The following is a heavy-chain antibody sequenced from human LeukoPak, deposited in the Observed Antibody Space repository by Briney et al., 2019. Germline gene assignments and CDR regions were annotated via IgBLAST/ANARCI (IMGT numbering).Heavy chain of an antibody. V-gene: IGHV4-4*07. J-gene: IGHJ5*02. CDR3: ARVGYSYGLAGPYNWFDP. Sequence: PSETLSLTCTVSGGSISSYYWSWIRQPAGKGLEWIGRIYTSGSTNYNPSLKSRVTMSVDTSKNQFSLKLSSVTAADTAVYYCARVGYSYGLAGPYNWFDPWGQGTLVTVSS. CDR2: IYTSGST. CDR1: GGSISSYY. D-gene: IGHD5-18*01.